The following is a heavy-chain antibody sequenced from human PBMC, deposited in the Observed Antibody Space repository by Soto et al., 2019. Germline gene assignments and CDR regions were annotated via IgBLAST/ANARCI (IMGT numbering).Heavy chain of an antibody. CDR1: GFTFSSYS. J-gene: IGHJ6*03. CDR3: ARPWGHYYCYYYMAV. Sequence: EVQLVESGGGLVKPGGSLRLSCAASGFTFSSYSMNWVRQAPGKGLEWVSSISSSSSYIYYADSVKGRFTISRDNAKNLLYLQMNSLRAEDTAVYYCARPWGHYYCYYYMAVWGKGTTVTVSS. CDR2: ISSSSSYI. D-gene: IGHD7-27*01. V-gene: IGHV3-21*01.